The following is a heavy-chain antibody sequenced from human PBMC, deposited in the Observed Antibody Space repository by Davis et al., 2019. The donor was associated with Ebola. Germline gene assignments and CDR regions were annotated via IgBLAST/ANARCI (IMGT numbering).Heavy chain of an antibody. D-gene: IGHD1-26*01. CDR1: GYTFTNYY. CDR2: INPNDGRT. J-gene: IGHJ3*02. Sequence: ASVKVSCKASGYTFTNYYMHWVRQAPGQGLEWMGMINPNDGRTIYAQKFQGRVTVTTDTSTSTAYMELRSLRSDDTAVYFCARTSIVGTTTTASDIWGQGTLVTVSS. V-gene: IGHV1-46*01. CDR3: ARTSIVGTTTTASDI.